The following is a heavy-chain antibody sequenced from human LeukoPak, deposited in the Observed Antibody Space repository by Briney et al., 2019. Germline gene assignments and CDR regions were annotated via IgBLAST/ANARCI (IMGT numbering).Heavy chain of an antibody. CDR1: GGSISSSYS. J-gene: IGHJ5*02. Sequence: SETLSLTCTVSGGSISSSYSWGWIRQPPGKGLEWIGSLYYSGTSGSTHYSPSLKSRVTIFVDTSKNQFSLNLTSVTAADTAMYYCARQNPLNWFDPWGQGTLVTVSS. V-gene: IGHV4-39*01. CDR2: LYYSGTSGST. CDR3: ARQNPLNWFDP.